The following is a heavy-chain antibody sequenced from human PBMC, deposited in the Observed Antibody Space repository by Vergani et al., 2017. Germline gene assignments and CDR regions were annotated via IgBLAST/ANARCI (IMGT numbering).Heavy chain of an antibody. D-gene: IGHD1-26*01. Sequence: QVQLVQSGAEVKKPGASVKVSCKASGYTFTGYYMHWVRQAPGQGLEWMGWINPNSGGTNYAQKFQGWVTMTRDTSISTAYMELSRLRSDDTAVYYCARGRIVGASPYNWFDPGGQGTLVTVSS. J-gene: IGHJ5*02. V-gene: IGHV1-2*04. CDR3: ARGRIVGASPYNWFDP. CDR2: INPNSGGT. CDR1: GYTFTGYY.